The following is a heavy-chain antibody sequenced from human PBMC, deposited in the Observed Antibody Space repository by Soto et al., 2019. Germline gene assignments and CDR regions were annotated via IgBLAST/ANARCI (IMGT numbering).Heavy chain of an antibody. CDR3: AKHEGYCSTTTCSNFDY. D-gene: IGHD2-2*01. V-gene: IGHV5-51*01. J-gene: IGHJ4*02. CDR2: IYPGDSDS. CDR1: GVTFTSYW. Sequence: ESLTISCKGSGVTFTSYWIALVRQMPGKGLEWMGIIYPGDSDSSYSPSFQGQVTISADKSINTAYLHWSSLKASDTAIYYCAKHEGYCSTTTCSNFDYWGQGTLVTVSS.